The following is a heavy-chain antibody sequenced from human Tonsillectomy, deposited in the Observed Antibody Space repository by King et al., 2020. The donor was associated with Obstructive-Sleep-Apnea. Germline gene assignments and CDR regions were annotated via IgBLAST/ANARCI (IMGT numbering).Heavy chain of an antibody. CDR2: ISSSSSYI. CDR3: AREDGSGRSFFDY. CDR1: GFTFSTYS. D-gene: IGHD3-10*01. V-gene: IGHV3-21*01. J-gene: IGHJ4*02. Sequence: VQLVESGGGLVKPGGSLRLSCAASGFTFSTYSMNWVRQAPGKGLEGVSSISSSSSYIYYADSVKGRFTISRDNAKNSLYLQMNSRRAEDTAVYYCAREDGSGRSFFDYWGQGTLVTVSS.